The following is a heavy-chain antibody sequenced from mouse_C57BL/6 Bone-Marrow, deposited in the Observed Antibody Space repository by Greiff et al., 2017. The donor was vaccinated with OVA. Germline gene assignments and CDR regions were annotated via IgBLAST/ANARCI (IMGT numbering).Heavy chain of an antibody. J-gene: IGHJ3*01. CDR3: TTGNYSNTGCAY. Sequence: VKLVESGAELVRPGASVTLSCKASGYTFTDYEMHWVKQTPVHGLEWIGAIDPETGGTAYNQKFKGKAILTADKSSSTAYMELRSLTSEDSAVYYCTTGNYSNTGCAYWGQGTLVTVSA. D-gene: IGHD2-5*01. V-gene: IGHV1-15*01. CDR1: GYTFTDYE. CDR2: IDPETGGT.